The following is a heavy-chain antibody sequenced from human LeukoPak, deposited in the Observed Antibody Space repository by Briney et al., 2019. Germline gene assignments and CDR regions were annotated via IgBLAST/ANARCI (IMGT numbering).Heavy chain of an antibody. CDR3: ARDRGRGYDPPGWFDP. D-gene: IGHD5-12*01. V-gene: IGHV3-30-3*01. J-gene: IGHJ5*02. Sequence: GGSLRPSCAASGFTFSSYAMHWVRQAPGKGLEWVAVISYDGSNKYYADSVKGRFTISRDNSKNTLYLQMNSLRAEDTAVYYCARDRGRGYDPPGWFDPWGQGTLVTVSS. CDR1: GFTFSSYA. CDR2: ISYDGSNK.